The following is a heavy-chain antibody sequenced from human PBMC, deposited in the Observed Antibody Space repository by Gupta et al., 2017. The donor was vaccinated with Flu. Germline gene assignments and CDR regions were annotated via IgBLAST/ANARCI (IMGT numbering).Heavy chain of an antibody. Sequence: TFGDYAMSWFRQAPGKGLEWVGFIRSKAYGGTTEYAASVKGRFTISRDDSKSIAYLQMNSLKTEDTAVYYCTRDLPTGYYYGMDVWGQGTTVTVSS. CDR3: TRDLPTGYYYGMDV. J-gene: IGHJ6*02. V-gene: IGHV3-49*03. CDR1: TFGDYA. D-gene: IGHD4-11*01. CDR2: IRSKAYGGTT.